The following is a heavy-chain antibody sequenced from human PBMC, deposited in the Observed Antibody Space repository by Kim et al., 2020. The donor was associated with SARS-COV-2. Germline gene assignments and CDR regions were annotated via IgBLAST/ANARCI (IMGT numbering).Heavy chain of an antibody. D-gene: IGHD3-10*01. CDR1: GFTFDDYA. J-gene: IGHJ2*01. CDR3: AKSPTSIKGTMVRGYWYFDL. V-gene: IGHV3-9*01. CDR2: ISWNSGSI. Sequence: GGSLRLSCAASGFTFDDYAMHWVRQAPGKGLEWVSGISWNSGSIGYADSVKGRFTISRDNAKNSLYLQMNSLRAEDTALYYCAKSPTSIKGTMVRGYWYFDLWGRGTLVTVSS.